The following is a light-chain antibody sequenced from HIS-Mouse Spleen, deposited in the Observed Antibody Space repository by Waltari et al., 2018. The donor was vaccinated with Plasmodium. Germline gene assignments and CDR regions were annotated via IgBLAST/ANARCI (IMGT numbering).Light chain of an antibody. Sequence: SYELTQQPSVSVSPGQTARIPCPGDALPKKSAYWYQQKSGQAPVLVIYEDSKRPSGIPERFSGSSSGTMATLTISGAQVEDEADYYCYSTDSSGNHRVFGGGTKLTVL. J-gene: IGLJ3*02. V-gene: IGLV3-10*01. CDR1: ALPKKS. CDR3: YSTDSSGNHRV. CDR2: EDS.